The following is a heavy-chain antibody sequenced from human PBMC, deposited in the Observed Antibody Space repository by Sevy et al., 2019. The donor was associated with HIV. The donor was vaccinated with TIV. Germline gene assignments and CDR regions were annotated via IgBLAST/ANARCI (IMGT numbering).Heavy chain of an antibody. CDR2: ISSSSSTI. CDR1: GFTFSSYS. J-gene: IGHJ3*02. CDR3: ARLCSSTSCYTPTDAFDI. D-gene: IGHD2-2*02. Sequence: GGSLRLSCAASGFTFSSYSMNWVRQAPGKGLEWVSYISSSSSTIYYADSVKGRFTISRDNAKNSLYLQMNSLRAEDTAVYYCARLCSSTSCYTPTDAFDIRGQGTMVTVSS. V-gene: IGHV3-48*01.